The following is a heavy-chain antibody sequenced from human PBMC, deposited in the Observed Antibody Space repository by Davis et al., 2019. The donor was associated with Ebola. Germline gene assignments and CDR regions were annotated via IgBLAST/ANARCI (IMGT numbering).Heavy chain of an antibody. CDR2: INPHNGNT. CDR3: ARAQFPTTSDH. Sequence: AASVKVSCKASGYTFTNYGITWVRQAPGQGLEWMGWINPHNGNTNYAQNVQGQVAMTTDTSTNTAYMEVGSLRSDDTAVYYCARAQFPTTSDHWGQGTLVTVSS. D-gene: IGHD1-1*01. V-gene: IGHV1-18*04. CDR1: GYTFTNYG. J-gene: IGHJ4*02.